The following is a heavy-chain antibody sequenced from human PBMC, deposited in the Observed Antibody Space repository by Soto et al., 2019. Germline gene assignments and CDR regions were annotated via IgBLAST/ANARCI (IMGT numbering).Heavy chain of an antibody. CDR2: VSHNGNDK. J-gene: IGHJ6*02. Sequence: GSLRLSCAASGFTFSNYGMHWVRQAPGKGLEWVAIVSHNGNDKYYVDSVKGRFTISRDDSKSIAYLQMNSLKTEDTAVYYCSQERVTYYFYYGMDVWGQGTTVTVSS. V-gene: IGHV3-30*18. CDR1: GFTFSNYG. CDR3: SQERVTYYFYYGMDV.